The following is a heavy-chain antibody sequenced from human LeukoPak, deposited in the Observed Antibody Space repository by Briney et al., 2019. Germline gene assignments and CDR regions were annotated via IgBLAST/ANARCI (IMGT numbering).Heavy chain of an antibody. J-gene: IGHJ4*02. Sequence: GGSLRLSCAASGFTFSSYAMSWVRQAPGKGLEWISGISGSGGSTYYADSVKGRLTISRDNSKNTLYLQMNSLRAEDTAVYYCAKGRYYGSGKWGYFEYWGQGTLVTVSS. V-gene: IGHV3-23*01. CDR2: ISGSGGST. CDR3: AKGRYYGSGKWGYFEY. D-gene: IGHD3-10*01. CDR1: GFTFSSYA.